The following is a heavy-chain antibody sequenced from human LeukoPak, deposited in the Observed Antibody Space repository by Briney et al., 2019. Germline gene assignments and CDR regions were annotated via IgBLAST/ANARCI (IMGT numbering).Heavy chain of an antibody. D-gene: IGHD6-13*01. CDR1: GFTFTSYA. J-gene: IGHJ4*02. CDR3: AKLSSNWYYFDY. Sequence: GGSRRLSCAASGFTFTSYAMTWVRQAPGKGLEWVSTISGSGGSTYYADSVKGRFTISRDNSKNTLYLQMNSLRAEDTAVYYCAKLSSNWYYFDYWGQGTLVTVSS. CDR2: ISGSGGST. V-gene: IGHV3-23*01.